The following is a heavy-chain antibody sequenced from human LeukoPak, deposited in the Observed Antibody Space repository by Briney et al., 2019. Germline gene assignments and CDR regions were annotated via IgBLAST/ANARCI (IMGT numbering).Heavy chain of an antibody. CDR3: EKDITATAFFGVVRTSAYYGMDV. V-gene: IGHV3-23*01. J-gene: IGHJ6*02. Sequence: GGSLRLSCAASGFTFSSYAMSWVRQAPGKGLEWVSAISGSGGSTYYADSVKGRFTISRDNSKNTLYLQMNSLRAEDTAVYYCEKDITATAFFGVVRTSAYYGMDVWGQGTTVTVSS. CDR2: ISGSGGST. CDR1: GFTFSSYA. D-gene: IGHD3-3*01.